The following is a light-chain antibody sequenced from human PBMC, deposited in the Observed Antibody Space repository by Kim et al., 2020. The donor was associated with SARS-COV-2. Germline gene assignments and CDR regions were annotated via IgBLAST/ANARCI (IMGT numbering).Light chain of an antibody. J-gene: IGKJ1*01. CDR2: GAS. CDR1: QTISSN. Sequence: SVSPGERATLSCRASQTISSNLAWYQQKPGQAPRLLIYGASTRATGVPARFSGSASGTEFTLTISSLQSEDFAVYYCQQYDNWWTFGQGTKVDIK. CDR3: QQYDNWWT. V-gene: IGKV3-15*01.